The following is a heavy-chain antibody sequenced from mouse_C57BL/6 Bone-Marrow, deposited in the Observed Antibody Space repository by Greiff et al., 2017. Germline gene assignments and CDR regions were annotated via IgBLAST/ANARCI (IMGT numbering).Heavy chain of an antibody. V-gene: IGHV1-31*01. D-gene: IGHD1-1*01. J-gene: IGHJ2*01. CDR3: ARSRGYYGSRGDFDY. CDR2: IYPYNGVS. Sequence: VQLKESGPELVKPGASVKISCKASGYSFTGYYMHWVKQSHGNILDWIGYIYPYNGVSSYNQKFKGKATLTVDQSSSTAYMELRSLTSEDAAVYYCARSRGYYGSRGDFDYWGQGTTLTVSS. CDR1: GYSFTGYY.